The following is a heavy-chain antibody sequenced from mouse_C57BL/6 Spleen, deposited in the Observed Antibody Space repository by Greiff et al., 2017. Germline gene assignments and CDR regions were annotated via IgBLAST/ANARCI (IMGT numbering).Heavy chain of an antibody. V-gene: IGHV1-63*01. Sequence: QVQLQQSGAELVRPGTSVKMSCKASGYTFTNYWIGWAKQRPGHGLEWIGDIYPGGGYTNYNGKCKGKATLTADKSSSTAYMQFSSLTSEDSAIYYGARGYYGSSQYFDVWRTGTTVTVAS. CDR2: IYPGGGYT. D-gene: IGHD1-1*01. CDR3: ARGYYGSSQYFDV. J-gene: IGHJ1*03. CDR1: GYTFTNYW.